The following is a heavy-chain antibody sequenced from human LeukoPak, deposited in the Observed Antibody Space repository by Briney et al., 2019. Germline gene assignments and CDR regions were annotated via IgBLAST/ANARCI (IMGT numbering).Heavy chain of an antibody. V-gene: IGHV3-23*01. CDR3: AKDLSPESNRLSPFDY. CDR2: ITGSGGTT. CDR1: GVTFSSYA. Sequence: GGSLRLSCAASGVTFSSYAMSWVRQAPGKGLEWVSTITGSGGTTKYADSVKGRFTISRDNSKNTLDLQMNSLRAEDTAIFYCAKDLSPESNRLSPFDYWGQGTLVTVSS. D-gene: IGHD3-16*02. J-gene: IGHJ4*02.